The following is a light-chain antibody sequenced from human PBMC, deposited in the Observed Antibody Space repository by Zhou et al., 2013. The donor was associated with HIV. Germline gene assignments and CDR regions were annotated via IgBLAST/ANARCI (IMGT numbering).Light chain of an antibody. CDR2: FTS. CDR1: QTIYPW. J-gene: IGKJ4*01. V-gene: IGKV1-39*01. CDR3: QQNTMTPLT. Sequence: DIQMTQSPSSLSASVGDRVTIACRASQTIYPWLNWYQQRPGEAPKLLVYFTSNLQPGVPSRFTGSGSGADFTLTISNLQPEDSATYYCQQNTMTPLTFGGGTKVEI.